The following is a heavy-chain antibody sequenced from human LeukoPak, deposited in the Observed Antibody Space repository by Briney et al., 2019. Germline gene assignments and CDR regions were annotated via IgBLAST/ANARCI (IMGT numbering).Heavy chain of an antibody. CDR2: ISGSGGGS. J-gene: IGHJ3*02. CDR3: AREISYGDYPSGDAFDN. V-gene: IGHV3-23*01. Sequence: GGSLRLSCGASGLSFSSSAMSWVRQAPGKGLEWVSAISGSGGGSYYADSVKGRFTISRDNAKNSLYLQMNSLRAEDTAVYFCAREISYGDYPSGDAFDNWGQGTMVTVSS. D-gene: IGHD4-17*01. CDR1: GLSFSSSA.